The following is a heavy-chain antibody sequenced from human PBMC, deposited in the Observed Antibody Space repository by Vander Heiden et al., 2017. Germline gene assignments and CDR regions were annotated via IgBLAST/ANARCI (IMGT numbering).Heavy chain of an antibody. D-gene: IGHD6-13*01. CDR3: TLYSSPRFDP. J-gene: IGHJ5*02. CDR2: ISRSDGST. CDR1: GITFSNYA. Sequence: EVQLLESGGGLVPPGGSLRLSCAASGITFSNYAMSWVRQAPGKGPEWVSAISRSDGSTYYADSVKGRFTISRDNSKNPLYLEMNSLRAEDTAVYYCTLYSSPRFDPWGQGTMVTVSS. V-gene: IGHV3-23*01.